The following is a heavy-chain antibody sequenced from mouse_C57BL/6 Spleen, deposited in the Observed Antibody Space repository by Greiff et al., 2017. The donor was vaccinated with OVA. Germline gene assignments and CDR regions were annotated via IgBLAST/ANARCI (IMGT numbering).Heavy chain of an antibody. D-gene: IGHD2-12*01. J-gene: IGHJ3*01. Sequence: VQLQQSGAELARPGASVKLSCKASGYTFTSYGISWVKQRTGQGLEWIGEIYPRSGNTYYNEKFKGKATLTADKSSSTAYMELRSLTSEDSAVYFCARSGDVTKAWFAYWGQGTLVTVSA. CDR3: ARSGDVTKAWFAY. CDR1: GYTFTSYG. V-gene: IGHV1-81*01. CDR2: IYPRSGNT.